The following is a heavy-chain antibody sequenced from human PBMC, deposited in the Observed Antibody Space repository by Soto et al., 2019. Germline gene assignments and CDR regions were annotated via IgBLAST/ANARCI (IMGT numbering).Heavy chain of an antibody. Sequence: EVQLLESGGGLVQPGGSLRLSCAASGFTFSSYAMSWVRQAPGKGLEWVSAISGSGVGTYYADSVKGRFTISRDNSKNMLFVQMTSLRAEDTAVYYCAKSMTTVTMFPFDIWGQGAIVCVSS. CDR1: GFTFSSYA. D-gene: IGHD4-17*01. V-gene: IGHV3-23*01. CDR2: ISGSGVGT. J-gene: IGHJ3*02. CDR3: AKSMTTVTMFPFDI.